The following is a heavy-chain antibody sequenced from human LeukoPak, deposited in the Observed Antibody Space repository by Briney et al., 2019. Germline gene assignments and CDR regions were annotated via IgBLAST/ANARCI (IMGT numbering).Heavy chain of an antibody. D-gene: IGHD4-23*01. Sequence: GASVKVSCKVSGYTLTELSMHWVRQAPGKGLGWMGGFDPEDGETIYAQKFQGRVTMTEDTSTDTAYMELSSLRSEDTAVYYCATDDDYGGNSVFDYWGQGTLVTVSS. CDR2: FDPEDGET. J-gene: IGHJ4*02. CDR3: ATDDDYGGNSVFDY. CDR1: GYTLTELS. V-gene: IGHV1-24*01.